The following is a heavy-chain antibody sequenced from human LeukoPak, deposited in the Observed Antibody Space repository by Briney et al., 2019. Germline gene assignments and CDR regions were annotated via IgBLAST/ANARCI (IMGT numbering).Heavy chain of an antibody. Sequence: GGSLRLSCAASGFTFSSYWMHWVRQAPGEGLVWVSRINSDGYSIGYADSVKGRFTISRDNSKNTLYLQMNGLRAEDTAVYYCATTQTTPFYFDYWGQGTLVTVSS. CDR3: ATTQTTPFYFDY. CDR2: INSDGYSI. D-gene: IGHD2-15*01. CDR1: GFTFSSYW. J-gene: IGHJ4*02. V-gene: IGHV3-74*01.